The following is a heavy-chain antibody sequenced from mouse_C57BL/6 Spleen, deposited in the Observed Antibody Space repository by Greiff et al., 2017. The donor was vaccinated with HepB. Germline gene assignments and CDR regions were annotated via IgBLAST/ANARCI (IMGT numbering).Heavy chain of an antibody. CDR2: ISNGGGST. J-gene: IGHJ1*03. Sequence: EVQGVESGGGLVQPGGSLKLSCAASGFTFSDYYMYWVRQTPEKRLEWVAYISNGGGSTYYPDTVKGRFTISRDNAKNTLYLQMSRLKSEDTAMYYCARHTIYYDYDGYFDVWGTGTTVTVSS. D-gene: IGHD2-4*01. V-gene: IGHV5-12*01. CDR3: ARHTIYYDYDGYFDV. CDR1: GFTFSDYY.